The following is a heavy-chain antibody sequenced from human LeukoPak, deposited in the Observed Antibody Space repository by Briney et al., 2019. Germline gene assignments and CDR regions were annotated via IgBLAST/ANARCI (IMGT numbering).Heavy chain of an antibody. D-gene: IGHD3-22*01. CDR3: AREDDSSGYVGY. CDR2: ISAYNGNT. V-gene: IGHV1-18*01. CDR1: GYTFTIYG. Sequence: ASVSVSCKASGYTFTIYGISWVRQAPGQGLEWMGWISAYNGNTNYAQKLQGRVTMTTDTSTSTAYMELRSLRSDDTAVYYCAREDDSSGYVGYWGQGTLVTVSS. J-gene: IGHJ4*02.